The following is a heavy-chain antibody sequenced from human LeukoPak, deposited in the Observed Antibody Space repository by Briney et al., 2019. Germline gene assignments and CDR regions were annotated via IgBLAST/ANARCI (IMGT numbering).Heavy chain of an antibody. CDR1: GGSISSYY. CDR3: ARGKKPYGSGSYYFDY. D-gene: IGHD3-10*01. J-gene: IGHJ4*02. Sequence: SETLSLTCTVSGGSISSYYWSWIRQPAGKGLEWIGRIYTSGSTNYNPSLKSRVTMSVDTSKNQFSLKLSSVTAADTAVYYCARGKKPYGSGSYYFDYWGQGTLVTVSS. CDR2: IYTSGST. V-gene: IGHV4-4*07.